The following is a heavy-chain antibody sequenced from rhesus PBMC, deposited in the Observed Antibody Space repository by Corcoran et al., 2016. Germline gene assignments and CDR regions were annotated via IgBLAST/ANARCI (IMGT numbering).Heavy chain of an antibody. CDR1: GGSVSSSNW. D-gene: IGHD1-26*01. CDR3: ARDSVTGTTCAFDF. Sequence: QVQLQESGPGLVKPSETLSLTCAVSGGSVSSSNWWSWIRQPPGKGLEWFGYISGSSGSTYYNPSLKRRVTILTDTSKNQFSLKLSSVTAADTAVYYCARDSVTGTTCAFDFWGQGLRVTVSS. V-gene: IGHV4-65*01. CDR2: ISGSSGST. J-gene: IGHJ3*01.